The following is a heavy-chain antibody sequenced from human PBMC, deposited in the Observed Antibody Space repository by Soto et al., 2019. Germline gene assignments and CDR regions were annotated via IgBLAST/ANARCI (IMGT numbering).Heavy chain of an antibody. Sequence: PGGSLRLSCAPSGFSFSTYEMNWVRQAPGKGLEWVSYISKSGIDIYYADSVKGRFTISRDNANNSLYLQMNSLRAEDTAVYYCAPRKYGSFNIGAFDIWGQGTMVTVSS. V-gene: IGHV3-48*03. CDR1: GFSFSTYE. J-gene: IGHJ3*02. CDR3: APRKYGSFNIGAFDI. CDR2: ISKSGIDI. D-gene: IGHD1-26*01.